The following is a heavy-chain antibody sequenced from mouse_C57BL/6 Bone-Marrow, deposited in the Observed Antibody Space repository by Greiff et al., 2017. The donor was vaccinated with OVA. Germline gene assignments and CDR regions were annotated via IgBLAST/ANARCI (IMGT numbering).Heavy chain of an antibody. CDR3: ARGGDGFDY. V-gene: IGHV1-9*01. CDR2: LLPGSGST. Sequence: VQLQQSGAELMKPGASVQLSCKATGYTFTGYWIGWVKQRPGHGLEWSGELLPGSGSTNYNAKFKGKATFTADTSYNTAYMQLSSLTTEDSAIYYCARGGDGFDYWGQGTTLTVSS. CDR1: GYTFTGYW. J-gene: IGHJ2*01. D-gene: IGHD3-3*01.